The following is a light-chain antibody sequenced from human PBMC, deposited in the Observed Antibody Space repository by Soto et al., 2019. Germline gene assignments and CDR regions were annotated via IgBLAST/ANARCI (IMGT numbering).Light chain of an antibody. CDR1: SSNIGSKT. CDR3: AAWDDSLNGVV. Sequence: QSVLTQPPSASGTPGQRVTISCSGSSSNIGSKTVNWYQQLPGTAPKLLLYSNNQRPSGVPDRFSGSKSGTSASLAISGLQAEDEADYYCAAWDDSLNGVVVGGGTKLTVL. V-gene: IGLV1-44*01. J-gene: IGLJ2*01. CDR2: SNN.